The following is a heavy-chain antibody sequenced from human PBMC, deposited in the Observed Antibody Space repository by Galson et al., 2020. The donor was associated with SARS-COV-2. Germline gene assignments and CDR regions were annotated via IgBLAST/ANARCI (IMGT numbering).Heavy chain of an antibody. Sequence: GGSLRLSCAASGFTFSTYGMTWVRQAPGKGLEWVSLINGDGGSAYYAESVKGRFTISRDDSRSTLYLQMNSLRADDTAVYYCAKGNDFPTWGQGILVNVSS. CDR3: AKGNDFPT. CDR1: GFTFSTYG. V-gene: IGHV3-23*01. CDR2: INGDGGSA. J-gene: IGHJ5*02. D-gene: IGHD1-1*01.